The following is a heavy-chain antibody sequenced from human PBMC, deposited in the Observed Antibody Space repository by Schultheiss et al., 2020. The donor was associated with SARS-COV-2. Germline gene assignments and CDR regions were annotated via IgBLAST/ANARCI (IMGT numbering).Heavy chain of an antibody. CDR2: ITSNGGST. J-gene: IGHJ4*02. CDR3: ARDRRSYYYDSSGYLDY. CDR1: GFTFSSYA. D-gene: IGHD3-22*01. Sequence: GGSLRLSCSVSGFTFSSYAMHWVRQAPGKGLEYVSAITSNGGSTFYADSVKGRFTVSRDNSKNTLFLQMSSLRAEDTAVYYCARDRRSYYYDSSGYLDYWGQGTLVTVSS. V-gene: IGHV3-64D*06.